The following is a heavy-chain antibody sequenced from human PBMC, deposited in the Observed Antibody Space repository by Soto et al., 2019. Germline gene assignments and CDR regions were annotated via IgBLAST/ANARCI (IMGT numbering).Heavy chain of an antibody. CDR1: GGFVSSGSYY. Sequence: SETLSLTCAVYGGFVSSGSYYWSWIRQPPGKGLEWIGEMSHSGGTHFKPSLKSRVTISVDTSKNQFSLRMSSVTAADTVLYYCARVERGTVTTVVDAFDIWGPGTMVTVSS. J-gene: IGHJ3*02. V-gene: IGHV4-34*01. CDR3: ARVERGTVTTVVDAFDI. CDR2: MSHSGGT. D-gene: IGHD1-1*01.